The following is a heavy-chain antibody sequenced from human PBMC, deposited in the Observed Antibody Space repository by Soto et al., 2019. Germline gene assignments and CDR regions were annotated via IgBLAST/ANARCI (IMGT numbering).Heavy chain of an antibody. J-gene: IGHJ5*02. CDR3: ARDRDIVVVPAASWFDP. CDR2: ISSSSSTI. D-gene: IGHD2-2*01. V-gene: IGHV3-48*01. Sequence: EVQLVESGGGLLQPGGSLRLSCAASGFTFSSYSMNWVRQAPGKGLEWVSYISSSSSTIYYADSVKGRFTISRDNAKNSLYLQMNSLRAEDTAVYYCARDRDIVVVPAASWFDPWGQGTLVTVSS. CDR1: GFTFSSYS.